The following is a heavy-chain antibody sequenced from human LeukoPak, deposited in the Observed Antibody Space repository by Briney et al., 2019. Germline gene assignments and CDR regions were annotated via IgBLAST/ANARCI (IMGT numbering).Heavy chain of an antibody. CDR2: IYSGGST. CDR3: AREFYSTREEYYFDY. J-gene: IGHJ4*02. V-gene: IGHV3-53*01. Sequence: SGGSLRLSCAASGFTVSSNYMSWVRQAPGKGLEWVSVIYSGGSTYYADSVKGRLTISRDNSKNTLYLQMNSLRAEDTAVYYCAREFYSTREEYYFDYWGQGTLVTVSS. CDR1: GFTVSSNY. D-gene: IGHD1-1*01.